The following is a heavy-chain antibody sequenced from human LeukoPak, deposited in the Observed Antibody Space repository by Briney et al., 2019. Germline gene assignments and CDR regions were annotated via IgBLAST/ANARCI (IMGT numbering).Heavy chain of an antibody. CDR3: ARPISKGRDY. V-gene: IGHV3-7*01. CDR2: IKQDGSEK. D-gene: IGHD1-14*01. J-gene: IGHJ4*02. CDR1: GLTFSTYA. Sequence: PGGSLRLSCAASGLTFSTYALSWVRQAPGKGLEWVANIKQDGSEKSYVDSVKGRFTISRDNAKNSVYLQMNSLRAEDTAVYYCARPISKGRDYWGQGTLVTASS.